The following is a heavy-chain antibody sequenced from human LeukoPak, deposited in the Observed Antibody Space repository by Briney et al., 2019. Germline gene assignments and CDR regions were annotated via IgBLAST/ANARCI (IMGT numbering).Heavy chain of an antibody. V-gene: IGHV3-13*01. CDR3: VRGVQQVSGIDEIDY. CDR1: GFTFRSYD. D-gene: IGHD6-19*01. J-gene: IGHJ4*02. Sequence: GGSLRLSCAASGFTFRSYDMHWVRQVTGKGLEWVSAVGISGDTYYAGSVKGRFTISRENAKNSLYLQMNSLTAGDTAVYYCVRGVQQVSGIDEIDYWGQGTLVTVSS. CDR2: VGISGDT.